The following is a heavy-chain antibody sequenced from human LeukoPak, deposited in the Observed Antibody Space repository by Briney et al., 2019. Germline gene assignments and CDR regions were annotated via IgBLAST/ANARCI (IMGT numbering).Heavy chain of an antibody. CDR1: GGSISSGDYY. CDR3: ARADHDYGDPRFDY. CDR2: IYYGGST. J-gene: IGHJ4*02. D-gene: IGHD4-17*01. V-gene: IGHV4-30-4*01. Sequence: PSETLSLTCTVSGGSISSGDYYWSWIRQPPGKGLEWIGYIYYGGSTYYNPSLKSRVTISVDTSKNQFSLKLSSVTAADTAVYYCARADHDYGDPRFDYWGQGTLVTVSS.